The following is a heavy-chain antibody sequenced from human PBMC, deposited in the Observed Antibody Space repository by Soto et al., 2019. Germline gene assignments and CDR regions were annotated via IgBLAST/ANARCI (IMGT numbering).Heavy chain of an antibody. Sequence: SETLSLTCAVFGGSFRDYYWTWIRQPPGKGLEWIAEINHRGTTNYNPSLKSRVTISADTSKNQFSLNLSSVTAADTAVYYCARGYYLSTTCYLDYWGQVALVTVSS. D-gene: IGHD2-2*01. V-gene: IGHV4-34*01. J-gene: IGHJ4*02. CDR1: GGSFRDYY. CDR2: INHRGTT. CDR3: ARGYYLSTTCYLDY.